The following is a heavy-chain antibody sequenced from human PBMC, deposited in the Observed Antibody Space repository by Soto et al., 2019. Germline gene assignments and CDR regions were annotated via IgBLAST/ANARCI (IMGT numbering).Heavy chain of an antibody. CDR2: INAGNGNT. CDR1: GYTFTSYA. J-gene: IGHJ4*02. D-gene: IGHD6-19*01. Sequence: GASVKVSCKASGYTFTSYAMHWVRQAPGQRLEWMGWINAGNGNTKYSQKFQGRVTITRDTSASTAYMELSSLRSEDTAVYYCARRFIEQWLEGPSFDYWGQGTLVTVS. V-gene: IGHV1-3*01. CDR3: ARRFIEQWLEGPSFDY.